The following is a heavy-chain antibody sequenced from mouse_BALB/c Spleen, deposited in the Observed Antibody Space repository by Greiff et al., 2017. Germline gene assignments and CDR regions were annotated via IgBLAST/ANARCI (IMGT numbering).Heavy chain of an antibody. J-gene: IGHJ3*01. V-gene: IGHV5-17*02. CDR3: ARSDRYDGAWFAY. D-gene: IGHD2-14*01. CDR2: ISSGSSTI. CDR1: GFTFSSFG. Sequence: DVHLVESGGGLVQPGGSRKLSCAASGFTFSSFGMHWVRQAPEKGLEWVAYISSGSSTIYYADTVKGRFTISRDNPKNTLFLQMTSLRSEDTAMYYCARSDRYDGAWFAYWGQGTLVTVSA.